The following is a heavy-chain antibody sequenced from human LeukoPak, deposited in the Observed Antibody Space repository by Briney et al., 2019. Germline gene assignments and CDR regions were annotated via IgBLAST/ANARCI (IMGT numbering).Heavy chain of an antibody. D-gene: IGHD3-16*01. J-gene: IGHJ4*02. Sequence: SETLSLTCTVSGVSISSGHYFWAWIRQPPGRRLECIASVPYSGSTYYDPSFNGRVTLSVDTSKNRFSLRLNSVTAADTAVYYCARQMIDTSLGGVPDYFDSWGQGTPVTVSS. CDR2: VPYSGST. CDR1: GVSISSGHYF. V-gene: IGHV4-39*07. CDR3: ARQMIDTSLGGVPDYFDS.